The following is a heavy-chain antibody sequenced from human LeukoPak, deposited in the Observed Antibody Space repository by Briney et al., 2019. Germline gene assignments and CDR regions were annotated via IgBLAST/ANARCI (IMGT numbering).Heavy chain of an antibody. Sequence: KPSETLSLTCTVSGGSISSSSYYWGWIRQPPGKGLEWIGSIYYSGSTYYNPSLKSRVTISVDTSKNQFSLKLSSVTAADTAVYYCASGSGYPLYYYYYYMDVWGKGTTVTVSS. CDR3: ASGSGYPLYYYYYYMDV. J-gene: IGHJ6*03. CDR2: IYYSGST. D-gene: IGHD5-12*01. V-gene: IGHV4-39*07. CDR1: GGSISSSSYY.